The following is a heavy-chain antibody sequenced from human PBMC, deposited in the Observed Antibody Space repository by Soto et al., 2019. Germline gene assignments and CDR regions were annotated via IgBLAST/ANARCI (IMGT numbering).Heavy chain of an antibody. CDR1: GGSFSGYY. J-gene: IGHJ6*03. D-gene: IGHD4-17*01. CDR3: ARGTPTVTTPNYYYYMDV. Sequence: TSETLSLTCAVYGGSFSGYYWSWIRQPPGKGLEWIGEINHSGSTNYNPSNKSRVTISVDTSKNQFSLKLSSVTAADTAVYYCARGTPTVTTPNYYYYMDVWGKGTTVTVSS. V-gene: IGHV4-34*01. CDR2: INHSGST.